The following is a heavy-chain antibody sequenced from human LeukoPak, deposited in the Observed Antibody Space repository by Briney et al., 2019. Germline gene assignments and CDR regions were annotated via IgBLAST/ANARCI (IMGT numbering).Heavy chain of an antibody. CDR2: FDPEDGET. Sequence: GASVKVSCKVSGYTLTELSMHWVRQAPGKGLEWMGGFDPEDGETIYAQKFQGRVTMTEDTSTDTAYMELSSLRSDDTAVYYCARMGRAVVTLGAFDIWGQGTMVTVSS. D-gene: IGHD3-22*01. CDR3: ARMGRAVVTLGAFDI. V-gene: IGHV1-24*01. J-gene: IGHJ3*02. CDR1: GYTLTELS.